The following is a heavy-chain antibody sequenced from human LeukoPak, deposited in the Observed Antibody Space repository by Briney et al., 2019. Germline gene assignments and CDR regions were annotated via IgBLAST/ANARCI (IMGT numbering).Heavy chain of an antibody. CDR2: INPNSGGT. J-gene: IGHJ4*02. V-gene: IGHV1-2*02. Sequence: ASVKVSCTASGYTFTGDYMHWVRQAPGQGLEWMGWINPNSGGTNYAQKFQGRVTMTRDTSISTAYMELSRLRSDDTAVYYCARDVDTAGGYWGQGTLVTVSS. D-gene: IGHD5-18*01. CDR1: GYTFTGDY. CDR3: ARDVDTAGGY.